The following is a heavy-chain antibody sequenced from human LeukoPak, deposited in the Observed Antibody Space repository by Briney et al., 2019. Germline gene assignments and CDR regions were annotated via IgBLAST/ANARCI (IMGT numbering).Heavy chain of an antibody. Sequence: PGWSLRLSCAASGFTFSDHYIDWVRQAPGKGLEWVARTRNKVNSYTTAYAASVTGRFTVSRDDSSNSVYLQVNSLKLEDTAVYYCARSMYGEGRRIIDFDYWGQGSLLSVSS. CDR1: GFTFSDHY. CDR2: TRNKVNSYTT. J-gene: IGHJ4*02. D-gene: IGHD4/OR15-4a*01. CDR3: ARSMYGEGRRIIDFDY. V-gene: IGHV3-72*01.